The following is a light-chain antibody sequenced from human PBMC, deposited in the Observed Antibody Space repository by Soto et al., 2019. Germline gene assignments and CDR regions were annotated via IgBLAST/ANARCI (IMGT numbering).Light chain of an antibody. CDR1: QSVSSY. CDR2: DAS. CDR3: QQRSNWPAIT. V-gene: IGKV3-11*01. J-gene: IGKJ5*01. Sequence: EIVLTQSPATLSLSPGERATLSCRASQSVSSYLAWYQQKPGQAPRLLIYDASNRATGIPARFSGSGSGTDFTLTTSSLEPEDFAVYYCQQRSNWPAITFGPGTRLEIK.